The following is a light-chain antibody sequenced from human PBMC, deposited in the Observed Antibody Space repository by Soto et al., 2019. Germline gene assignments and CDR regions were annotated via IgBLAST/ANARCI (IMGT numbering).Light chain of an antibody. Sequence: IVSGQGPASLSVSRGEKATLSCRASQGVSSNLAWYQQKPGQAPRLLIYGASTRATGIPARVSGSGSGTEFTLTISSLQSEDFAVYCSPPYKNWPPITFGQGTRLEIK. CDR1: QGVSSN. V-gene: IGKV3-15*01. CDR3: PPYKNWPPIT. J-gene: IGKJ5*01. CDR2: GAS.